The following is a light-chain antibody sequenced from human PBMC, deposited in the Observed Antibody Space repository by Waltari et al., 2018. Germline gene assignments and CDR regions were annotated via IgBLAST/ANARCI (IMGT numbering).Light chain of an antibody. CDR1: HMGTYS. Sequence: SYAVTQPPSVSVAPGETATLTCRGEHMGTYSLHWYQQQAGQAPVLLIFYDRDRPSGIPDRFSGSNAGNTATLTISRVEAGDEARYYCHVWHPHVDPGVFGTGTEVTVL. CDR3: HVWHPHVDPGV. CDR2: YDR. J-gene: IGLJ1*01. V-gene: IGLV3-21*04.